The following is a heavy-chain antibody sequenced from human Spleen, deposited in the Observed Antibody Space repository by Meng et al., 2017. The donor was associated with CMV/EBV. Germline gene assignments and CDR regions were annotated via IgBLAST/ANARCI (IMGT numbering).Heavy chain of an antibody. V-gene: IGHV1-2*02. CDR3: AREGDNGYDPWGFDY. CDR2: INPNSGGT. Sequence: QVQVGASGAEETKPGPSVKVSCKASGGTFSSYAISWVRQAPGQGLEWMGWINPNSGGTNYAQKFQGRVTMTRDTYISTAYMELSRMRSDATVVYYCAREGDNGYDPWGFDYWGQGTLVTVSS. CDR1: GGTFSSYA. J-gene: IGHJ4*02. D-gene: IGHD5-12*01.